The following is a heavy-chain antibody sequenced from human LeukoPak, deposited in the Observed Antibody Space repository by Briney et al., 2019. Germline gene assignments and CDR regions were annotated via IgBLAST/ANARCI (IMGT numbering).Heavy chain of an antibody. Sequence: SETLSLTCTVSGGSTSSYYWSWIRQPPGKGLEWIGYIYYSGSTNYNPSLKSRVTISVDTSKNQFSLKLSSVTAADTAVYYCARVPSQYCSSTSCYEGVDWFDPWGQGTLVTVSS. CDR3: ARVPSQYCSSTSCYEGVDWFDP. D-gene: IGHD2-2*01. CDR1: GGSTSSYY. J-gene: IGHJ5*02. V-gene: IGHV4-59*01. CDR2: IYYSGST.